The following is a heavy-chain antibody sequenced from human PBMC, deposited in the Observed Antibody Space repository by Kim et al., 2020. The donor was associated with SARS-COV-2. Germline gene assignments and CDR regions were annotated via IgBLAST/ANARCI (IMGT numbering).Heavy chain of an antibody. V-gene: IGHV4-59*01. CDR2: ST. J-gene: IGHJ5*02. CDR3: ARDSGFRIDP. Sequence: STNYNPSLKRRVTISVDTSKNRFSLKLSSVAAADTAVYYCARDSGFRIDPWGQGTLVTVSS. D-gene: IGHD3-10*01.